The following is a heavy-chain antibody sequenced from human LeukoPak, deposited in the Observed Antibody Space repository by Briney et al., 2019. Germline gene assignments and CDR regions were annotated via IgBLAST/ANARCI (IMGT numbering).Heavy chain of an antibody. V-gene: IGHV3-30*03. Sequence: GGSLRLSCAASGFTFSSAWMFWVRQAPGKGLEWVAIISYDGSNKYYSDSVKGRFTISRDNSKNTLYLQMNSLRPEDTALYYCATDGGIAAAAAAYYFDYWGQGTLVTVSS. J-gene: IGHJ4*02. CDR2: ISYDGSNK. CDR1: GFTFSSAW. CDR3: ATDGGIAAAAAAYYFDY. D-gene: IGHD6-13*01.